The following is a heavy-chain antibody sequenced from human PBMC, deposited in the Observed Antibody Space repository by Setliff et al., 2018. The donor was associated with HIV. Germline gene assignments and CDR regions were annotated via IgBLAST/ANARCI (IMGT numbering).Heavy chain of an antibody. CDR1: GDSISSGNYY. J-gene: IGHJ5*02. Sequence: SETLSLTCTFSGDSISSGNYYWSWIRQPAGKGLEWLGNIGNIYYGGTTYYNPSLKGRITISVFTSSQQLSLTLTSVTPADTAVYYCARLRAAGTVHYFDPWGQGTQVTVSS. D-gene: IGHD6-13*01. CDR3: ARLRAAGTVHYFDP. CDR2: IYYGGTT. V-gene: IGHV4-39*01.